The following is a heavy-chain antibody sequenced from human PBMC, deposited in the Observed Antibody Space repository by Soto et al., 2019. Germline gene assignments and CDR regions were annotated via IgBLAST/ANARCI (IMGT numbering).Heavy chain of an antibody. CDR3: ARHGCISTSCYTFYYYGMDV. V-gene: IGHV5-51*01. CDR2: IYPGDSDT. Sequence: GESLKISCKGSGYSFITYWIGWVRQMPGKGLEWMGIIYPGDSDTRYSPSFQGQVTISADKSISTAYLQWSSLKASDTAMYYCARHGCISTSCYTFYYYGMDVWGQGTTVTVPS. J-gene: IGHJ6*02. CDR1: GYSFITYW. D-gene: IGHD2-2*02.